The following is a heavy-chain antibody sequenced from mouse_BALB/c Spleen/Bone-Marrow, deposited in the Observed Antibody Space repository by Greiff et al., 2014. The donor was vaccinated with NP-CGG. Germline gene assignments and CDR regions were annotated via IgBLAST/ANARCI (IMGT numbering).Heavy chain of an antibody. CDR1: GFTFTSYY. CDR2: INPSNGGT. D-gene: IGHD3-3*01. CDR3: TREGTFFAY. J-gene: IGHJ3*01. Sequence: QVQLQQSGAEMVKPGASVKLSCKSSGFTFTSYYMYWGKQRPGQGLEWIGGINPSNGGTNFNEKFKSKATLTVDKSSSTAYMQLSSLTSEDSAVYYCTREGTFFAYWGQGTLVTVSA. V-gene: IGHV1S81*02.